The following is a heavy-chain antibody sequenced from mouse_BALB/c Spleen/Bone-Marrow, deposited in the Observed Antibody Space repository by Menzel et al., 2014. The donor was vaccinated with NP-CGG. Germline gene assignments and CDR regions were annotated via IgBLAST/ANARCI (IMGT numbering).Heavy chain of an antibody. J-gene: IGHJ4*01. D-gene: IGHD6-1*01. Sequence: QVQLKESGPELVRPGASVKMSCKASDYTFTSYWMHWVKQRPGQGLEWIGMIDPSNSETRSNQKFKDKATLNVDKSSNTAYMHLSSLTSEDFAVYYCARTFQPRRAMDYWGQGSSVTVSS. CDR1: DYTFTSYW. CDR2: IDPSNSET. V-gene: IGHV1-74*01. CDR3: ARTFQPRRAMDY.